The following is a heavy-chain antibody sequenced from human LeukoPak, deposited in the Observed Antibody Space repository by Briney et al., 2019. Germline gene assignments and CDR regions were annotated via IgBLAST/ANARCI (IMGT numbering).Heavy chain of an antibody. CDR1: GFTFSSYG. Sequence: GGSLRLSCAASGFTFSSYGMHWVRQAPGKRLEWVAVIWYDGSNKYYADSVKGRFTISRDNSKNTLYLQMNSLRAEDTAVYYCAKGDCSSTSCSLRPIDYWGQGTLVTVSS. CDR3: AKGDCSSTSCSLRPIDY. J-gene: IGHJ4*02. CDR2: IWYDGSNK. D-gene: IGHD2-2*01. V-gene: IGHV3-33*06.